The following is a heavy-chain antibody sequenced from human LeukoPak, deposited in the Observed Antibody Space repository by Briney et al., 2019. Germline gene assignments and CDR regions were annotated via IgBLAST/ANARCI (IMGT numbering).Heavy chain of an antibody. V-gene: IGHV3-21*01. CDR3: ARDRSVTTMYSDY. CDR1: GFTFSSYS. Sequence: GGSLRLSCAASGFTFSSYSMSWVRQAPGKGLEWVSSISSSGGNTYYADSVKGRFTISRDNAKNSLYLQMNSLRAEDTAVYYCARDRSVTTMYSDYWGQGTLVTVSS. D-gene: IGHD5-12*01. J-gene: IGHJ4*02. CDR2: ISSSGGNT.